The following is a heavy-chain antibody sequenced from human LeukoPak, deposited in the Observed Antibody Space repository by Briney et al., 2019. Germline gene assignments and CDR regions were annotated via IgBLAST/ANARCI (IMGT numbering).Heavy chain of an antibody. D-gene: IGHD6-13*01. Sequence: PGGSLRLSCAASGFTVSSHYMSWVRQAPGRGLEWVSVIFSDGSTYYADSVKGRFTISRDNSKNTLYLQMNSLRAEDTAVYYCARSTSGSWFGDYWGQGTLVTVPS. V-gene: IGHV3-53*01. CDR2: IFSDGST. CDR1: GFTVSSHY. CDR3: ARSTSGSWFGDY. J-gene: IGHJ4*02.